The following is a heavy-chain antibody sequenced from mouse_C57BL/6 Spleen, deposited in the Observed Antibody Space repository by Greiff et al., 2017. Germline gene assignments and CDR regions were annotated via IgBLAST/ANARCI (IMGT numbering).Heavy chain of an antibody. J-gene: IGHJ2*01. CDR3: ARRNDSSGYPYYVDY. CDR2: IYPGSGST. CDR1: GYTFTSYW. V-gene: IGHV1-55*01. D-gene: IGHD3-2*02. Sequence: QVQLQQPGAELVKPGASVKMSCKASGYTFTSYWITWVKQRPGQGLEWIGDIYPGSGSTNYNEKFKSKATLTVDTSSSTAYMQLSSLTSEDSAVYYCARRNDSSGYPYYVDYWGQGTTLTVTS.